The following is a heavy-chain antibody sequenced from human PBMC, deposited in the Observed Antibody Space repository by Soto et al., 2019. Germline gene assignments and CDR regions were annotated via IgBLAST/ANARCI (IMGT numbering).Heavy chain of an antibody. D-gene: IGHD3-3*01. V-gene: IGHV1-46*01. CDR2: INPSGGST. CDR3: ARESGLLEWLSPYYYYYGMDV. J-gene: IGHJ6*02. Sequence: ASVKVSCKASGYTFTSYYMHWVRQAPGQGLEWMGIINPSGGSTSYAQKFQGRVTMTRDTSTSTVYMELSSLRSEDTAVYYCARESGLLEWLSPYYYYYGMDVWGQGTAVTVSS. CDR1: GYTFTSYY.